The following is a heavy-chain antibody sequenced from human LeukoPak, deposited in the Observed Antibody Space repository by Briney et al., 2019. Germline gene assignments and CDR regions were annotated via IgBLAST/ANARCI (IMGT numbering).Heavy chain of an antibody. D-gene: IGHD1-7*01. V-gene: IGHV5-51*01. J-gene: IGHJ4*02. CDR3: AKLVELRAIDY. CDR2: SYPGDSDT. Sequence: GESLKISCKGSGYSFTSYWIGWVRQMPGKGLEWRGISYPGDSDTRYSPSFQGQVTISADKSISTAYLQWSSLKAADTAMYYCAKLVELRAIDYWGQGTLVTVSS. CDR1: GYSFTSYW.